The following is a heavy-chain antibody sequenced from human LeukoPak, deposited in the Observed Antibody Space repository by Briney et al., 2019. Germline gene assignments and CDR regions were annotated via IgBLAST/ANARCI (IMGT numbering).Heavy chain of an antibody. V-gene: IGHV1-18*01. CDR1: GYTFTSYG. CDR2: ISAYNGNT. D-gene: IGHD2-15*01. J-gene: IGHJ3*02. Sequence: ASVKVSCKASGYTFTSYGISWVRQAPGQGLEWMGWISAYNGNTNYAQKLQGRVTMTTDTSTSTAYMELRSLRSDDTAVYYCAGGYCSGGSCLLDAFDIWGQGTMVTVSS. CDR3: AGGYCSGGSCLLDAFDI.